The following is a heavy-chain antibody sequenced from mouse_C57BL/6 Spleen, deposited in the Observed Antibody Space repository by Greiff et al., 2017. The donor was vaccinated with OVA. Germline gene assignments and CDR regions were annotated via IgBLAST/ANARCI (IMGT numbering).Heavy chain of an antibody. J-gene: IGHJ2*01. Sequence: VHVKQSGAELVRPGASVKLSCTASGFNIKDDYMHWVKQRPEQGLEWIGWIDPENGDTEYASKFQGKATITADTSSNTAYLQLSSLTSEDTAVYYCTTGDGNYGYWGQGTTLTVSS. D-gene: IGHD2-1*01. V-gene: IGHV14-4*01. CDR3: TTGDGNYGY. CDR1: GFNIKDDY. CDR2: IDPENGDT.